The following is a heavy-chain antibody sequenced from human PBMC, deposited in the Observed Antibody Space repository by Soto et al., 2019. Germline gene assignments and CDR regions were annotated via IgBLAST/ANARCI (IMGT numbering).Heavy chain of an antibody. Sequence: WACHDTRKGLGWMGGTIPIFGTANYAQKFQGRVTITADESTSTAYMEVSSLRSEDTAVYYCARGDFYYDSSGYYGGFAYWGQGTLVTVSS. CDR2: TIPIFGTA. D-gene: IGHD3-22*01. J-gene: IGHJ4*02. V-gene: IGHV1-69*01. CDR3: ARGDFYYDSSGYYGGFAY.